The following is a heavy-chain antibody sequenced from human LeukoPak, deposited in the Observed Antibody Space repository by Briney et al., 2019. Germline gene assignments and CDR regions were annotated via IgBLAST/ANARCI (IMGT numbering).Heavy chain of an antibody. CDR1: GFVFSNFG. D-gene: IGHD2-15*01. CDR3: AKDVGFCSGDSCSFFDY. Sequence: GGSLRLSCAASGFVFSNFGMTWVRQAPGKGLEWVSTTSAGGEDKYYADSVKGRFTISRDNSKNTLYLQMNTLRAEDTALYYCAKDVGFCSGDSCSFFDYWGQGDLVTVST. CDR2: TSAGGEDK. V-gene: IGHV3-23*01. J-gene: IGHJ4*02.